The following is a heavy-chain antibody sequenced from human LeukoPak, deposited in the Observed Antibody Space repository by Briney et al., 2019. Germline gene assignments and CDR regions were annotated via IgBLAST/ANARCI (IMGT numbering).Heavy chain of an antibody. J-gene: IGHJ3*02. CDR3: ARAPLGRAGAFDI. Sequence: SETLSLTCTVSGGSISSYYWSWFRQPPGKGLEWIGYIYYSGSTNYNPSLKSRVTISVDTSKNQFSLKLSSVTAADTAVYYCARAPLGRAGAFDIWGQGTMVTVSS. CDR2: IYYSGST. V-gene: IGHV4-59*01. CDR1: GGSISSYY.